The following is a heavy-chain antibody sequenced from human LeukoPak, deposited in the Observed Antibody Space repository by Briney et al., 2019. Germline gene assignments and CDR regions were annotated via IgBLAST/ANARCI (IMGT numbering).Heavy chain of an antibody. D-gene: IGHD3-10*01. CDR3: AKDGGSGILY. CDR2: ISASGNPM. J-gene: IGHJ4*02. CDR1: GFTFSNYE. Sequence: GGFLRLSCAASGFTFSNYEMNWVRQAPGKGLEWISYISASGNPMFYADSVKGRFTISRDNAKNSLYLQMNSLRAEDTAIYYCAKDGGSGILYWGQGTLVTVSS. V-gene: IGHV3-48*03.